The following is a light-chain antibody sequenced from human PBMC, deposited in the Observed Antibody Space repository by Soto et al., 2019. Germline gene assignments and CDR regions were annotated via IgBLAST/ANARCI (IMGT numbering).Light chain of an antibody. J-gene: IGLJ2*01. V-gene: IGLV2-14*01. Sequence: QSALTQPASVSGSPGQSITISCTGTSSDVGGYNYVSWYQQHPGKAPKLMIYDVSNRPSGVSNRFSGSKSGNTASLTMSGLQAEDEADYYCRSYTPSSTVVFGGGTKVTVL. CDR1: SSDVGGYNY. CDR3: RSYTPSSTVV. CDR2: DVS.